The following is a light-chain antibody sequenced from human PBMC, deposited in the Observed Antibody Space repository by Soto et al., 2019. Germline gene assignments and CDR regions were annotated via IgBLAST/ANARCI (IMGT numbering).Light chain of an antibody. CDR1: QSVSSNY. V-gene: IGKV3-20*01. CDR3: QQYGGAPWT. J-gene: IGKJ1*01. CDR2: GAS. Sequence: EIVLTQSPGTLSLSPGERATLSCRASQSVSSNYLAWFQQRPGQPPRLLISGASSRATGIPDRFSGSGSGTDFTLIICRLEPEDFAVYHCQQYGGAPWTFGQGTKVDIK.